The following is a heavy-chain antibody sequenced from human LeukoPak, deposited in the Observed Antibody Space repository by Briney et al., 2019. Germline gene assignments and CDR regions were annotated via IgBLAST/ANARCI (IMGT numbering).Heavy chain of an antibody. CDR3: SRYVDTPLDY. CDR1: GFTFSGSS. Sequence: GGSRTLACAASGFTFSGSSIHWVRQASGKGLEWVGRIRSKANSYATAYAASVAGRFTISRDDSQNTADLQMNSLKTEDAAVYYCSRYVDTPLDYWGQGALVTVSS. CDR2: IRSKANSYAT. V-gene: IGHV3-73*01. J-gene: IGHJ4*02. D-gene: IGHD5-18*01.